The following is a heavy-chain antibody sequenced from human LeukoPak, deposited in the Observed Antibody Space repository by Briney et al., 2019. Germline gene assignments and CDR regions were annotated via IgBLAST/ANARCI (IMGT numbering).Heavy chain of an antibody. CDR3: ARGRSSSWYFWIDS. J-gene: IGHJ5*01. Sequence: PSETLSLTCSVSGGSITSDSHSWNWIRQPAGKGLEWIGRIFSSGSTTYNPSLKSRVTFSVDTSKNQFSLRLSSVTAADTAVYYCARGRSSSWYFWIDSWGQGTLVTASS. V-gene: IGHV4-61*02. CDR2: IFSSGST. CDR1: GGSITSDSHS. D-gene: IGHD6-13*01.